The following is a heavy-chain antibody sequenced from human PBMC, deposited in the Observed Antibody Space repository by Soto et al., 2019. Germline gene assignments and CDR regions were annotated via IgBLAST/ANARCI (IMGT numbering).Heavy chain of an antibody. Sequence: SDTLSLTCTVSGGSISSYYWSWIRQPPGKGLEWIEYIYYSGSTNYNPSLTSRVTISLDTSKHPFSLNLSSVTAADTAGDYCSRAPRGNYGYPSYFGYRDKGTLGTGSS. V-gene: IGHV4-59*01. J-gene: IGHJ4*02. CDR2: IYYSGST. CDR3: SRAPRGNYGYPSYFGY. CDR1: GGSISSYY. D-gene: IGHD3-10*01.